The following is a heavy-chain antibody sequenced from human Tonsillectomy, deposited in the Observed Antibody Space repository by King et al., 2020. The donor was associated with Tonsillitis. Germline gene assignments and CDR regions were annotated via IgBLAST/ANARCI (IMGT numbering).Heavy chain of an antibody. CDR1: GFSLSTSGRG. CDR3: ARTQVTGDLDY. J-gene: IGHJ4*02. V-gene: IGHV2-70*04. CDR2: IDWDDDK. D-gene: IGHD7-27*01. Sequence: TLKESGPALVKPTQTLTLTCTFSGFSLSTSGRGVSWIRQPPRKALEWLSRIDWDDDKYHSTSLKTRLTISKDTSKNQVVLTMTNMDPVDTATYYCARTQVTGDLDYWGQGTLVTVSS.